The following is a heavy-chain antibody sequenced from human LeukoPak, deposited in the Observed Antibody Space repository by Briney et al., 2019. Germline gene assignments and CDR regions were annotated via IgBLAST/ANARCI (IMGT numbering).Heavy chain of an antibody. CDR3: ARDPHDLGSGMDV. D-gene: IGHD3-3*01. CDR2: INQDESKN. V-gene: IGHV3-7*01. J-gene: IGHJ6*02. CDR1: GFSFSTYW. Sequence: PGGSLRLSCVASGFSFSTYWTAWVRQAPGKGPEWVANINQDESKNHHVDSVQGRFTISRDNAKRSLFLQMNSLRAEDTAVYYCARDPHDLGSGMDVWGQGTTVTVSS.